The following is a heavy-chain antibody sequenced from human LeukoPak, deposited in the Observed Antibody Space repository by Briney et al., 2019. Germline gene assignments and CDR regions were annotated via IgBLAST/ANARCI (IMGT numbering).Heavy chain of an antibody. D-gene: IGHD2-15*01. V-gene: IGHV1-8*01. J-gene: IGHJ4*02. CDR3: ARLAETPDFYSNGGYFYLGY. CDR2: MNPNTGRT. CDR1: RYTFTSYD. Sequence: ASVKVSCKASRYTFTSYDINWVREAAGQGLEWMGWMNPNTGRTGYAQKFQGRVTMTRDTSITTAYMELTSLTYEDTAVYYCARLAETPDFYSNGGYFYLGYWGQGTPVTVSS.